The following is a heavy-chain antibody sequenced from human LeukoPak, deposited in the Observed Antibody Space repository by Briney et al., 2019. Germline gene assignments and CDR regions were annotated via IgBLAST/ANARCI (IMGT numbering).Heavy chain of an antibody. J-gene: IGHJ4*02. CDR1: GFTFSSYA. Sequence: EGSLRLSCAASGFTFSSYAMTWVRQAPGKGLEWVSGISASGDSTDYADSVKGRFTISRDNSKNTVYLQVNSLRAEDTAVYYCASFPRADMGLIILDYWGQGTLVTVSS. CDR3: ASFPRADMGLIILDY. CDR2: ISASGDST. D-gene: IGHD3-16*02. V-gene: IGHV3-23*01.